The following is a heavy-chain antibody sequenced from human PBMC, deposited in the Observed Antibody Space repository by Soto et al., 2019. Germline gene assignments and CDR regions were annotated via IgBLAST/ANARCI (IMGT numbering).Heavy chain of an antibody. D-gene: IGHD3-10*01. J-gene: IGHJ6*02. Sequence: SLNLSLTCDSSGDSVSSNSAAWNWIRQSPSRGLEWLGRTYYKSKWNNDYALSVKSRITINPDTSKNQFSLHLYSVTPEDTAVYYCTGITWFRGMDVWGHGTPVTDSS. CDR3: TGITWFRGMDV. CDR2: TYYKSKWNN. V-gene: IGHV6-1*01. CDR1: GDSVSSNSAA.